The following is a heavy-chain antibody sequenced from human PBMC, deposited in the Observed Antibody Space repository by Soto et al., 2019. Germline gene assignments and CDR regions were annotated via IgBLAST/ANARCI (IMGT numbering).Heavy chain of an antibody. CDR2: IIPIFGTA. D-gene: IGHD3-10*01. Sequence: QVQLVQSGAEVKKPGSSVNVSSKPSGGTFSSYAISWVRQAPGQGLEWMGGIIPIFGTANYAQNFQGRVTITADESTSTAYMEVGSLRSEDTAVYYCARGKGEKFDYWGQGTLVTVSS. CDR1: GGTFSSYA. V-gene: IGHV1-69*01. J-gene: IGHJ4*02. CDR3: ARGKGEKFDY.